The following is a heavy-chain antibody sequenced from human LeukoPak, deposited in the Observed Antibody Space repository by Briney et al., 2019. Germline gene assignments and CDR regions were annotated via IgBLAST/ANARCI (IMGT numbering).Heavy chain of an antibody. Sequence: GGSLRLSCAASGFTFSSYALSWVRQAPGKGLEWVSTISGSGGNIKYADSVKGRFTISRDNSKNTLYLQMNSLRAEDTAVYYCAKTPGVYGGRGGFDYWGQGTLVTVSS. CDR3: AKTPGVYGGRGGFDY. V-gene: IGHV3-23*01. J-gene: IGHJ4*02. CDR1: GFTFSSYA. CDR2: ISGSGGNI. D-gene: IGHD4-23*01.